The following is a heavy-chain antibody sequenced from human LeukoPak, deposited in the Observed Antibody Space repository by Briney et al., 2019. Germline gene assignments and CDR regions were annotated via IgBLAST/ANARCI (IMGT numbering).Heavy chain of an antibody. J-gene: IGHJ4*02. CDR2: ISGSGGST. CDR3: AKVWFSSSTSCFWDY. CDR1: GFTFSSYA. D-gene: IGHD2-2*01. V-gene: IGHV3-23*01. Sequence: GGSLRLSCAASGFTFSSYAMSWVRQAPGKGLEWFSAISGSGGSTYYADSVKGRFTISRDNSKNTLYLQMNSLRAEDTAVYYCAKVWFSSSTSCFWDYWGQGTLVTVSS.